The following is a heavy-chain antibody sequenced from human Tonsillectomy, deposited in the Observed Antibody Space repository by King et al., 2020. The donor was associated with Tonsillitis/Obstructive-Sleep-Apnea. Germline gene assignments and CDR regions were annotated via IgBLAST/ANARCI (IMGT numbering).Heavy chain of an antibody. CDR2: IIPILGIA. D-gene: IGHD3-3*01. J-gene: IGHJ6*02. Sequence: VQLVQSGAEVKKPGSSVKVSCKASGGTFSTYAISWVRQAPGQGLEWVGGIIPILGIANYAQKFRDRVTITADKSASTAYRELTSLRSEDTAVYYCARGTSYYIWRGYPHYYHRLDVWGQGTTVTVSS. V-gene: IGHV1-69*10. CDR3: ARGTSYYIWRGYPHYYHRLDV. CDR1: GGTFSTYA.